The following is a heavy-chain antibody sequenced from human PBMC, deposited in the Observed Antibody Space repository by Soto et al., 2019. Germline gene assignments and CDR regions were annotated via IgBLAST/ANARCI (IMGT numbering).Heavy chain of an antibody. V-gene: IGHV4-61*08. J-gene: IGHJ4*02. D-gene: IGHD7-27*01. CDR1: GGSVSSSGYY. CDR3: ARANCYSEY. CDR2: IHYSGST. Sequence: SDTLSVTCTVSGGSVSSSGYYRSWIRQPPGKGLEWIGYIHYSGSTNYNPSLKSRVTISVDTSKNQFSLNLSSVTAADTAIYYCARANCYSEYWGQPPLVTVSS.